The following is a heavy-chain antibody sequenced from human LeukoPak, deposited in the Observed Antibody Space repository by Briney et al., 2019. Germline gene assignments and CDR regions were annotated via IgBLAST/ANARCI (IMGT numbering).Heavy chain of an antibody. J-gene: IGHJ4*02. Sequence: GGSLRLSCVASGFTFTDHPMNWVRQAPGKGLEWISYIGGDGIAFYADSVKGRFTASKDDARKSMYLQMNSLRVEDTAVYYCARGAYGYHDYWGQGTLVTVSS. V-gene: IGHV3-69-1*01. CDR2: IGGDGIA. CDR3: ARGAYGYHDY. CDR1: GFTFTDHP. D-gene: IGHD5-24*01.